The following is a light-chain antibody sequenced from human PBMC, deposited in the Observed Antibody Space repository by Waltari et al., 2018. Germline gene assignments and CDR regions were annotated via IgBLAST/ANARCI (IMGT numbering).Light chain of an antibody. V-gene: IGLV2-14*01. Sequence: QSALTQSASVSRSPGQSITISCTGTSSDFAVFNYVSWYQQHPGKAPQLMIYDVSKRPSGVSNRFAGSKSGNTASLTISGLQAEDEADYYCSSYTSTWVFGGGTKLTVL. CDR1: SSDFAVFNY. J-gene: IGLJ3*02. CDR2: DVS. CDR3: SSYTSTWV.